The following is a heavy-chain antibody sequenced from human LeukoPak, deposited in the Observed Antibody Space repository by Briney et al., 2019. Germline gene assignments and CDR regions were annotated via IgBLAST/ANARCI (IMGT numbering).Heavy chain of an antibody. V-gene: IGHV1-46*01. CDR3: AHWTGTTNAFDI. D-gene: IGHD1-7*01. J-gene: IGHJ3*02. CDR2: INPSGGST. CDR1: GYTFTSYY. Sequence: ASVKVSCKASGYTFTSYYMHWVRQAPGQGLEWMGIINPSGGSTSYAQKFQGRVTMTRDMSTSTVYMELSSLRSEDTAVYYCAHWTGTTNAFDILGQGTMVTVSS.